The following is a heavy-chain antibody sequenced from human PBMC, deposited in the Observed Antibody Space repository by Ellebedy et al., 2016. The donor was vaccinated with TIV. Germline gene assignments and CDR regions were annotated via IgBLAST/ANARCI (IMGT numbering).Heavy chain of an antibody. Sequence: SETLSLXXTISGGSITISNFYWAWIRQPPGKGLEWLGSVYYSGNTYYNPSLKSRVTISVDSPKNQFSPKLTSVTAADMALYFCARHDSWNYDFWSDESNWFNPWGQGSLVTVSS. V-gene: IGHV4-39*01. CDR3: ARHDSWNYDFWSDESNWFNP. D-gene: IGHD3-3*01. J-gene: IGHJ5*02. CDR2: VYYSGNT. CDR1: GGSITISNFY.